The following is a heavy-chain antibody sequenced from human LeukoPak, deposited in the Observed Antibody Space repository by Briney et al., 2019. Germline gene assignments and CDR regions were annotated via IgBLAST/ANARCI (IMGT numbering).Heavy chain of an antibody. CDR3: ARDGRGWLTLDS. D-gene: IGHD6-19*01. J-gene: IGHJ4*02. CDR2: IKQDGSDK. V-gene: IGHV3-7*04. CDR1: GFTFSNYW. Sequence: GGSLRLSCAASGFTFSNYWMTWVRQAPGKGLEWLAYIKQDGSDKYYVDSVKGRFTISRDNAKNSLYLQMNGLRAEDTAVYYCARDGRGWLTLDSWGPGTLVTVSS.